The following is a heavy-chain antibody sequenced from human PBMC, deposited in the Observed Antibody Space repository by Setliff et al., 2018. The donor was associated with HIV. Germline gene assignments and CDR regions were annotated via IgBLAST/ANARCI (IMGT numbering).Heavy chain of an antibody. Sequence: ASETLSLTCTVSGGSISTYYWSWIRQPPGKGLEWIGYIYTSGTTNYNPSLKSRVTISVDTSKKQASLKLSSVTAADTAVYYCARHANYDFWSGYWGYYFDYWGQGTLVTVSS. V-gene: IGHV4-4*09. CDR2: IYTSGTT. CDR1: GGSISTYY. D-gene: IGHD3-3*01. J-gene: IGHJ4*02. CDR3: ARHANYDFWSGYWGYYFDY.